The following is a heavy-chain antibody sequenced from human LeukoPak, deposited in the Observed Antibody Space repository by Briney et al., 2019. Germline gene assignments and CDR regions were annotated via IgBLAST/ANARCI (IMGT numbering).Heavy chain of an antibody. CDR1: GFTFSSYS. Sequence: GGSLRLSCAAWGFTFSSYSMNSVRQAPGKGLDWVSSISISSSTIYYADSVKGRYTISIENAKNSLYLQMNSLRAEDTAVYYCAREYAVRFLEWLDWFDPWGQGTLVTVSS. D-gene: IGHD3-3*01. J-gene: IGHJ5*02. CDR3: AREYAVRFLEWLDWFDP. V-gene: IGHV3-48*01. CDR2: ISISSSTI.